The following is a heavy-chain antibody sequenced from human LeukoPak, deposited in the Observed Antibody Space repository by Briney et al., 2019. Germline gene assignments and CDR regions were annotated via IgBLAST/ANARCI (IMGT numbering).Heavy chain of an antibody. V-gene: IGHV1-2*02. CDR3: ARSLRWELPYYLDY. Sequence: GASVKVSCKASGYTFTGHYMHWVRRAPGQGIEWMGWINPSSGGTHFAQEFQGRVTMTRDTSISTAYIELNSLRSDDTAVYYCARSLRWELPYYLDYWGQGTLVTVSS. J-gene: IGHJ4*02. CDR1: GYTFTGHY. CDR2: INPSSGGT. D-gene: IGHD4-23*01.